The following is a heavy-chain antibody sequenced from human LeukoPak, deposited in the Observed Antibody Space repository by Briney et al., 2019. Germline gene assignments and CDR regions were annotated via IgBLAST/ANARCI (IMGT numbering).Heavy chain of an antibody. CDR3: ARVIAAAGGGDYFDY. Sequence: EASGKVSCQVSGVTFSSYAISWVRQAPGQGLGWMGGIIPIFGTANYAQKFQGRVTITADKSTSTAYMELSSLRSEDTAVYYCARVIAAAGGGDYFDYWGQGTLVTVSS. V-gene: IGHV1-69*06. CDR1: GVTFSSYA. J-gene: IGHJ4*02. D-gene: IGHD6-13*01. CDR2: IIPIFGTA.